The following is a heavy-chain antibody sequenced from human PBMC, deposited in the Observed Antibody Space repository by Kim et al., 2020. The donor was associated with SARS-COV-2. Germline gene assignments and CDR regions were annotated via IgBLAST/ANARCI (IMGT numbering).Heavy chain of an antibody. Sequence: SETLSLTCTVSGGSLSSSSYYWGWIRQPPGKGLEWIGTAYYIGNTYYNPSLKSRVTISVDTSKNQFSLKLGSVTAADTAVYYCAIHQRYSSGWYVACYY. V-gene: IGHV4-39*01. J-gene: IGHJ6*01. CDR3: AIHQRYSSGWYVACYY. D-gene: IGHD6-19*01. CDR1: GGSLSSSSYY. CDR2: AYYIGNT.